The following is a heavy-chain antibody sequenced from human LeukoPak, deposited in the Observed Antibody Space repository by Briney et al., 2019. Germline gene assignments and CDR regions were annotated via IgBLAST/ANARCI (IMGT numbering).Heavy chain of an antibody. J-gene: IGHJ3*02. CDR2: IYHSGST. CDR1: GCSISSYY. CDR3: ARDLRDYGDPAGAFDI. D-gene: IGHD4-17*01. V-gene: IGHV4-59*01. Sequence: SETLSLTCTVSGCSISSYYWSLIRQAPGEGLEWIGYIYHSGSTNYNPSLKSRVTISVDTSKNQFSLKLSSVTAADTAVYYCARDLRDYGDPAGAFDIWGQGTMVTVSS.